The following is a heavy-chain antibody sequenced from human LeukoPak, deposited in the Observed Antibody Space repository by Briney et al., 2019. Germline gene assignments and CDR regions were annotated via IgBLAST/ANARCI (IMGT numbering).Heavy chain of an antibody. V-gene: IGHV4-34*01. CDR2: INHSGST. J-gene: IGHJ4*02. CDR1: GGSFSGYY. CDR3: ARGEDYYDSSGYLE. Sequence: PSETLSLTCAVYGGSFSGYYWSWIRQPPGKGLEWIGEINHSGSTNYNPSLKSRVTISVDTSKNQFSLKLSSVTAADTAVYYCARGEDYYDSSGYLEWGQGTLVTVSS. D-gene: IGHD3-22*01.